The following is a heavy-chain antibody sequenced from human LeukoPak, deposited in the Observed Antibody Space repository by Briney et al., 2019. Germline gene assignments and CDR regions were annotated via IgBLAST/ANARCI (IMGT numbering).Heavy chain of an antibody. V-gene: IGHV1-69*04. D-gene: IGHD2-21*02. CDR3: AVGDYCGGDCYPIDY. Sequence: SVKVSCKASGGTFSSYAISWVRQAPGQGLDWMGRIIPILIIANYAQKFQGRVTINADKSTSTAYMELSSLRSEDTAVYYCAVGDYCGGDCYPIDYWGQGTLVTVSS. J-gene: IGHJ4*02. CDR2: IIPILIIA. CDR1: GGTFSSYA.